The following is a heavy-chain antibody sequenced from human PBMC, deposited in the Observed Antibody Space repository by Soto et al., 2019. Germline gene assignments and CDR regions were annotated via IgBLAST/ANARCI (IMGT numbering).Heavy chain of an antibody. CDR1: GGTFSSYA. J-gene: IGHJ5*02. D-gene: IGHD1-26*01. V-gene: IGHV1-69*06. Sequence: SVKVSCKASGGTFSSYAISWVRQAPGQGLEWMGGIIPIFGTANYAQKFQGRVTITADKSTSTAYMELSSLRSEDTAVYYCASNHTRVGAPKGGNWFDPWGQGTLVTVSS. CDR2: IIPIFGTA. CDR3: ASNHTRVGAPKGGNWFDP.